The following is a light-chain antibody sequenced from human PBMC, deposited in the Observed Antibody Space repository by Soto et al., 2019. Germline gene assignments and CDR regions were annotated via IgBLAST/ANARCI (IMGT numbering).Light chain of an antibody. CDR1: ETLVYSDGNTY. CDR3: MQGIHWPPT. J-gene: IGKJ3*01. Sequence: DVVMTQSPLSLSVTLGQSASISCRSSETLVYSDGNTYLTWFHQRPCQSPRRLIFEVSKRDSGVPDRLSGSGSDTDFTLKITRVEPDDVGVYFCMQGIHWPPTFGPGTKVDIK. V-gene: IGKV2-30*01. CDR2: EVS.